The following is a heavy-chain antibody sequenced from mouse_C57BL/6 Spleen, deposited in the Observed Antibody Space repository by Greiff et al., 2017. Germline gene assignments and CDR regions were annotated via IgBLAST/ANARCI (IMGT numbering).Heavy chain of an antibody. D-gene: IGHD2-2*01. J-gene: IGHJ4*01. CDR2: INPNYGTT. V-gene: IGHV1-39*01. CDR1: GYSFTDYN. Sequence: VQLQQSGPELVKPGASVKISCKASGYSFTDYNMNWVKQSNGKSLEWIGVINPNYGTTSYNQKFKGKATLTVDQSSSTAYMQLNSLTSEDSAVYYCAGGATVWLLYAMDYWGQGTSVTVSS. CDR3: AGGATVWLLYAMDY.